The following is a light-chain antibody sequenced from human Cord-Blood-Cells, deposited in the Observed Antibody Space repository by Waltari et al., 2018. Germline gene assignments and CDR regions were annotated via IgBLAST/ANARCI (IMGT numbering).Light chain of an antibody. Sequence: DIQMTQSPSSLSASVGDRVTITCRASQSIISYLNWYQQKPGKAPKHLIYAASSLQSGVPSRFSGSGSGTDFTLTISSLQPEDFATYYCQQSYSTPTITFGQGTRLEIK. J-gene: IGKJ5*01. CDR3: QQSYSTPTIT. CDR2: AAS. V-gene: IGKV1-39*01. CDR1: QSIISY.